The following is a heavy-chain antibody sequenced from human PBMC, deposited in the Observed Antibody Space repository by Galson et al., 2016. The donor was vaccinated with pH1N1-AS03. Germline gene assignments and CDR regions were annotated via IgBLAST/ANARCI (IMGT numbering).Heavy chain of an antibody. J-gene: IGHJ4*02. Sequence: SLRLSCAASGFMFRFNWMTWVRQAPGKGLYWVANISPDGSVKHYVDSVKGRFTISRDNAKGSLYLQMNSLRAEDTAVYYCARSSNWAFDYWGQGSLVTVSS. CDR1: GFMFRFNW. V-gene: IGHV3-7*03. CDR2: ISPDGSVK. D-gene: IGHD1-1*01. CDR3: ARSSNWAFDY.